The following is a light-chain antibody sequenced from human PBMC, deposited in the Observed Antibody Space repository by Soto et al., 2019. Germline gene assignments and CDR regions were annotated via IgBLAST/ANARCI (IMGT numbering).Light chain of an antibody. V-gene: IGKV3-11*01. CDR1: QSVSSN. J-gene: IGKJ1*01. Sequence: EIVMTQSPVTLSVSPGERVTLSCRASQSVSSNLAWYQQKPGQAPRLLIYDASNRATGIPARFSGSGSGTDFTLTISSLEPEDFAVYYCQQRGNWPGTFGQGTKVDIK. CDR3: QQRGNWPGT. CDR2: DAS.